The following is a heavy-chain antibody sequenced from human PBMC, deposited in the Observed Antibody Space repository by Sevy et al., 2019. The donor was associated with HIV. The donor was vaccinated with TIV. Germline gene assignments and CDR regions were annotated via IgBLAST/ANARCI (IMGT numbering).Heavy chain of an antibody. D-gene: IGHD3-10*01. V-gene: IGHV1-69*13. CDR3: ARGGYYGSGSYPNVMSYYYGMDV. Sequence: SVKVSCKASGGTFSSYAISWVRQAPGQGLEWMGGIIPIFGTANYAQKFQGRVTITADESTSTAYMELSSLGSEDTAVYYCARGGYYGSGSYPNVMSYYYGMDVWGQGTTVTVSS. J-gene: IGHJ6*02. CDR1: GGTFSSYA. CDR2: IIPIFGTA.